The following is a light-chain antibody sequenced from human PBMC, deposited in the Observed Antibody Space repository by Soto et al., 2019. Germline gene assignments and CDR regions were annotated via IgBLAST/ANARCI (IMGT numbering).Light chain of an antibody. J-gene: IGLJ2*01. V-gene: IGLV2-14*03. CDR2: NVY. CDR1: SSDVGGYNF. Sequence: QSALTQPASVSGSAGRSITISCTGSSSDVGGYNFVSWYQQHPGKAPKLMLYNVYDRPSGISHRFSGSRSGNTASLTISGLQAEDESHYYCNSYTSSSTLVFGGGTKLTVL. CDR3: NSYTSSSTLV.